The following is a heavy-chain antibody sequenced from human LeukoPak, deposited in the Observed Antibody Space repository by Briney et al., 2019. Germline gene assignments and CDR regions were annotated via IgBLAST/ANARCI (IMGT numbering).Heavy chain of an antibody. CDR2: ISAYNGNT. Sequence: GASAKVSCKASGYTFTSYGISWVRQAPGQGLEWMGWISAYNGNTNYAQKLQGRVTMTTDTSTSTAYMELRSLRSDDTAVYYCARVRRAADHFSYYYYYMDVWGKGTTVTVSS. D-gene: IGHD6-13*01. J-gene: IGHJ6*03. CDR1: GYTFTSYG. V-gene: IGHV1-18*01. CDR3: ARVRRAADHFSYYYYYMDV.